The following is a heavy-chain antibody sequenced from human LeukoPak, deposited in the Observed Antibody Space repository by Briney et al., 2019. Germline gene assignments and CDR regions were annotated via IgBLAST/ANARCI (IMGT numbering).Heavy chain of an antibody. CDR2: INHSGST. J-gene: IGHJ6*02. Sequence: SETLCLTCAVYGGSFSGYYWSWIRQPPGKGLERIGEINHSGSTNYNPSLKSRVTISVDTSKNQFSLKLSSVTAADTAVYYCARPLSSSSFYYYYGMDVWGQGTTVTVSS. D-gene: IGHD6-6*01. V-gene: IGHV4-34*01. CDR3: ARPLSSSSFYYYYGMDV. CDR1: GGSFSGYY.